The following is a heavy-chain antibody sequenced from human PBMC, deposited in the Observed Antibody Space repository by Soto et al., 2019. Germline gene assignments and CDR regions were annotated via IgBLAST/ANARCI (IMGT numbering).Heavy chain of an antibody. CDR3: ARVHVMVVAGSTFDY. V-gene: IGHV4-38-2*01. J-gene: IGHJ4*01. Sequence: SDNLSLTCAVSGYSLSSGSYWGWIRQPPGKGPEWIASIYHGGTTFYNPSLKSRVTLSVDTSKNHYSLKLRSVTAADTAVYYCARVHVMVVAGSTFDYWGPGILVTVSS. CDR1: GYSLSSGSY. D-gene: IGHD6-19*01. CDR2: IYHGGTT.